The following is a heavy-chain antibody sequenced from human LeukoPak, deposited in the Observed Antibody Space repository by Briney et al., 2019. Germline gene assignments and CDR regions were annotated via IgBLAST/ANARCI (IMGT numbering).Heavy chain of an antibody. D-gene: IGHD3-16*01. Sequence: AGGSLNLPWPAPGSPFNNNPLGWVPNPPGRGLKWVSVIGFDAVTTYYADAVKGRFTISRDNSKNTLYLQMNSLRAEDTAVYYCAKCLITARCRSFDYWGQGALVTVSS. CDR1: GSPFNNNP. V-gene: IGHV3-23*01. CDR2: IGFDAVTT. J-gene: IGHJ4*02. CDR3: AKCLITARCRSFDY.